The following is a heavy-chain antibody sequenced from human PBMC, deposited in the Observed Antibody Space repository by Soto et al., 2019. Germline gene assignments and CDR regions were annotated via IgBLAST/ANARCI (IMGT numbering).Heavy chain of an antibody. V-gene: IGHV3-30*18. CDR2: ISDDGSNK. CDR1: GFIFSSYG. D-gene: IGHD1-26*01. CDR3: AKVRAGYSGLWGAFHI. J-gene: IGHJ3*02. Sequence: QVQLVESGGGVVQPGRSLRLSCAASGFIFSSYGMHWVRQAPGKGLEWVAVISDDGSNKYYADSVKGRFTISRDNSKNKLDLQMNSLRTEDTGVYYCAKVRAGYSGLWGAFHIWVQGTMVIVSS.